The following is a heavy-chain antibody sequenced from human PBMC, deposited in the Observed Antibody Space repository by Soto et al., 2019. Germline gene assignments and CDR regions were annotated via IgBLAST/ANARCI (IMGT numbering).Heavy chain of an antibody. V-gene: IGHV4-31*03. CDR2: IYYSESN. CDR1: GGSISSGGYY. Sequence: QVQLQESGPGLVKPAQTLSLTCTVSGGSISSGGYYWSCLGQHPGKGLEWIGYIYYSESNYYNLSLKRGLSISVDASKNECPLKVSSLTAADRAVYYCACDCRDGWFDYCGQGVLVTVS. CDR3: ACDCRDGWFDY. D-gene: IGHD3-10*01. J-gene: IGHJ4*02.